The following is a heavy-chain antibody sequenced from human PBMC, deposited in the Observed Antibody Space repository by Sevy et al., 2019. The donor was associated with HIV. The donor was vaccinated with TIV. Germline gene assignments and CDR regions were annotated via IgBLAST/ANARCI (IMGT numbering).Heavy chain of an antibody. Sequence: SETLSLTCAVYGGSFSGYYWSWIRQPPGKGLEWIGEINHSGSTNSNPSLKSRVTISGNTSKNRFSLKLSPVTAADTAGYYCARHCSSTSCSHAFDIWGQGTMVTVSS. D-gene: IGHD2-2*01. CDR1: GGSFSGYY. CDR2: INHSGST. CDR3: ARHCSSTSCSHAFDI. J-gene: IGHJ3*02. V-gene: IGHV4-34*01.